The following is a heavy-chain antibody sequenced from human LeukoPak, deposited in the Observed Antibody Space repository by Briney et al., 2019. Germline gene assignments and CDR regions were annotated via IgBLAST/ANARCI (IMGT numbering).Heavy chain of an antibody. CDR2: MSSSGGSI. V-gene: IGHV3-23*01. Sequence: PGGXLRLSCAASGLTFNNYAMSWVRQAPGKGLEGVSAMSSSGGSIYYADSVKGRFTISRDNTKNTLYLQMNSLRAEDTAVYYCAKDRGRQLETHFDSWGQGTLVIVSS. CDR1: GLTFNNYA. CDR3: AKDRGRQLETHFDS. J-gene: IGHJ4*02. D-gene: IGHD6-13*01.